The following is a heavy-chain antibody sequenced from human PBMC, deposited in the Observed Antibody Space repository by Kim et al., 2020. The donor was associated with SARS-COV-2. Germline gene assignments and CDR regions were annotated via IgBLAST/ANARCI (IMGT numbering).Heavy chain of an antibody. D-gene: IGHD3-10*01. J-gene: IGHJ4*02. V-gene: IGHV4-31*03. CDR3: ARGDYYGSGRLFDY. CDR2: IYYSGST. Sequence: SETLSLTCTVSGGSISSGGYYWSWIRQHPGKGLEWIGYIYYSGSTYYNPSLKSRVTISVDTSKNQFSLKLSSVTAADTAVYYCARGDYYGSGRLFDYWGQGTLVTVSS. CDR1: GGSISSGGYY.